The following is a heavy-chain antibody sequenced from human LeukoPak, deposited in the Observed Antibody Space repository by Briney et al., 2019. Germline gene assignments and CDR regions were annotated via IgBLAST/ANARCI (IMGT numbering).Heavy chain of an antibody. D-gene: IGHD5-12*01. Sequence: SETLSLTCTVSGGSITSSSYYWGWIRQPPGKGLEWIGSTYYSGSTYYNPFLKSRVTISVDTSKNQFSLKLSSVTAADTAVYYCARHNGGYSGYDYYFDYWGQGTLVTVSS. CDR3: ARHNGGYSGYDYYFDY. CDR2: TYYSGST. CDR1: GGSITSSSYY. J-gene: IGHJ4*02. V-gene: IGHV4-39*01.